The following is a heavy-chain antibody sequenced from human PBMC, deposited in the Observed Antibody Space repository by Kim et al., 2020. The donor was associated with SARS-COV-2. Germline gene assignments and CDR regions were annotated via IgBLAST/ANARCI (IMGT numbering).Heavy chain of an antibody. CDR2: IKSKTDGGTT. CDR1: GFTFSNAW. D-gene: IGHD1-26*01. CDR3: TTILGMVGATSKQSDFDY. J-gene: IGHJ4*02. V-gene: IGHV3-15*01. Sequence: GGSLRLSCAASGFTFSNAWMSWVRQAPGKGLEWVGRIKSKTDGGTTDYAAPVKGRFTISRDDSKNTLYLQMNSLKTEDTAVYYCTTILGMVGATSKQSDFDYWGQGTLAT.